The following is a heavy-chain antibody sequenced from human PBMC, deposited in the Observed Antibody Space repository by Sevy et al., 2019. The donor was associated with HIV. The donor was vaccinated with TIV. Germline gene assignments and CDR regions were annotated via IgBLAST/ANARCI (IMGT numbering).Heavy chain of an antibody. V-gene: IGHV5-51*01. CDR1: GYSFTSYW. Sequence: GESLKISCKGSGYSFTSYWIGWVRQMPGKGLEWMGIIYPGDSDTSNIPSFQGQVTISADKSISTAYLQWSSLKASDTAMYYCTSLVEDTAMAHGYYYYGLDVWGQGTTVTVSS. J-gene: IGHJ6*02. D-gene: IGHD5-18*01. CDR2: IYPGDSDT. CDR3: TSLVEDTAMAHGYYYYGLDV.